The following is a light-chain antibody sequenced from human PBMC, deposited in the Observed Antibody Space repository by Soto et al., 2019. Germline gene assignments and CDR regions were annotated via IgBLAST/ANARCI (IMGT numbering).Light chain of an antibody. Sequence: EIVLTQSPGTLSLSPGERATLSCRASQSVSSSYLAWYQQKPGQAPRLLIYGASGRATGIPDRFSGSGSGTDFTLTISRLEPEDFAVYYCQQYGTPPWTFGQGTKVEIK. CDR2: GAS. CDR3: QQYGTPPWT. V-gene: IGKV3-20*01. CDR1: QSVSSSY. J-gene: IGKJ1*01.